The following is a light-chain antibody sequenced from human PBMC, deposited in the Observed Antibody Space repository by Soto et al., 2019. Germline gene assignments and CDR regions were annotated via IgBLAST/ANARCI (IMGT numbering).Light chain of an antibody. CDR2: WAS. J-gene: IGKJ1*01. CDR3: QQYYSTLWT. Sequence: DIVMTQSPDSLAVSLGERSTINCKSSQSVLYSSNNKNYLASYQQKPGQPPKLLIYWASTRESGVPDRFSGSGSVTDFTLTISSLQAEDVAVYYCQQYYSTLWTFGQGTKVEIK. V-gene: IGKV4-1*01. CDR1: QSVLYSSNNKNY.